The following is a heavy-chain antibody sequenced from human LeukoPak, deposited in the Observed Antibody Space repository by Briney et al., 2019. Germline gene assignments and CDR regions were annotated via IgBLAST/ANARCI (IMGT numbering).Heavy chain of an antibody. D-gene: IGHD4-11*01. CDR2: IYTSGST. CDR3: ARAPGLQAFDY. Sequence: PSQTLSLTCTVSGGSISSGSYYWSWIRQPAGTGLEWIGRIYTSGSTNYNPSLKSRVTISVDTSKNQFSLKLSSVTAADTAVYYCARAPGLQAFDYWGQGTLVTVSS. J-gene: IGHJ4*02. V-gene: IGHV4-61*02. CDR1: GGSISSGSYY.